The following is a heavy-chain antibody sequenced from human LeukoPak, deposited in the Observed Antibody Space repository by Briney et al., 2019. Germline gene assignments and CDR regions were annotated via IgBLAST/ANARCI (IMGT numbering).Heavy chain of an antibody. V-gene: IGHV6-1*01. CDR3: ARRLTQYDCFDP. D-gene: IGHD2-2*01. CDR1: GDSVSSNSVT. Sequence: SQTLSLTCAISGDSVSSNSVTWNWIRQSPSRGLDWLGRTYYRSTWYNDYAVSVRGRITVNPDTSKNQFSLHLNSVTPEDTAVYYCARRLTQYDCFDPWGQGILVTVSS. J-gene: IGHJ5*02. CDR2: TYYRSTWYN.